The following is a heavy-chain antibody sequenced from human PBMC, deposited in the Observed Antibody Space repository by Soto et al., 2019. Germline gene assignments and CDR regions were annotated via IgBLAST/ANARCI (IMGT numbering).Heavy chain of an antibody. D-gene: IGHD5-18*01. CDR2: LSTSGTT. Sequence: EVQLVETGGGLIQPGGSLRLSCSVSGFSVTNNYISWVRQAPGKGLEWVSLLSTSGTTYYADSVRGRLTVSSDDSKNTLHRQMDSLPPEDTAVYYCARSWSKFSYNYPYYYAMDAWGQGTTVSVSS. J-gene: IGHJ6*02. CDR3: ARSWSKFSYNYPYYYAMDA. V-gene: IGHV3-53*02. CDR1: GFSVTNNY.